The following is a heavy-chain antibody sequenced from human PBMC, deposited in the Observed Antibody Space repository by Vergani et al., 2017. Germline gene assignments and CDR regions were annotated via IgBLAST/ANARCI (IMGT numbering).Heavy chain of an antibody. CDR1: GESIRSGSHY. J-gene: IGHJ4*02. V-gene: IGHV4-61*02. D-gene: IGHD2-15*01. CDR2: IHTGGST. CDR3: ARSRPYCTSGSCPSI. Sequence: QVKLQESGPGLLKPSQTLSLTCTVSGESIRSGSHYWSWIRQPAGKGPEWIGHIHTGGSTDLNPSFKSRVFISVDTSKSQFSLQLNSVTVADTAVYYCARSRPYCTSGSCPSIWGQGTLVTVSS.